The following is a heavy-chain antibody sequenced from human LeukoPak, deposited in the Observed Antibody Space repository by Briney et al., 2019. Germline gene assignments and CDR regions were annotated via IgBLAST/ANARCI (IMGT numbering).Heavy chain of an antibody. CDR1: GFTFSDYY. CDR3: ARDPEQSNWNYGYYYGMDV. V-gene: IGHV3-11*01. CDR2: ISSSGSTI. D-gene: IGHD1-7*01. J-gene: IGHJ6*02. Sequence: SGGSLRLSCAASGFTFSDYYMSWLRQAPGKGLEWVSYISSSGSTIYYADSVKGRFTISRDNAKNSLYLQMNSLRAEDTAVYYCARDPEQSNWNYGYYYGMDVWGQGTTVTVSS.